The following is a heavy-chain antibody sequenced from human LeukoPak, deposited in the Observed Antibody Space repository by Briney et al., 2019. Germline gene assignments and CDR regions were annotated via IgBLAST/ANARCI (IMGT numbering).Heavy chain of an antibody. Sequence: SETLSLTCTVSGGSISSGSYYWSWIRQPAGKGLEWIGRIYTSGSTNYNPSLKSRVTISVDTSKNQFSLKLSSVTAADTAVYYCARRMVRGVITPYRHFDYWGQGTLVTVSS. J-gene: IGHJ4*02. CDR1: GGSISSGSYY. D-gene: IGHD3-10*01. V-gene: IGHV4-61*02. CDR2: IYTSGST. CDR3: ARRMVRGVITPYRHFDY.